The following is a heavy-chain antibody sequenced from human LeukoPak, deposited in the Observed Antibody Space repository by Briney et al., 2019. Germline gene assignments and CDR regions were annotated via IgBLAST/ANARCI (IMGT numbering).Heavy chain of an antibody. Sequence: ATVKVSCKASGYTFTGYYMHWVRQAPGQGLEWMGWINPNSGGTNYTQKFQGRVTMTRDTSISTAYMELSRLRSDDTAVYYCARGGSTGYYTFGVGYWGQGTLVTVSS. CDR2: INPNSGGT. CDR1: GYTFTGYY. D-gene: IGHD3/OR15-3a*01. V-gene: IGHV1-2*02. J-gene: IGHJ4*02. CDR3: ARGGSTGYYTFGVGY.